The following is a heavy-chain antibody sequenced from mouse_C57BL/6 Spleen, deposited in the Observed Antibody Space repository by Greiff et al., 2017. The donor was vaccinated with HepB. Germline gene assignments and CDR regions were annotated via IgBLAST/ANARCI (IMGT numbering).Heavy chain of an antibody. D-gene: IGHD1-1*01. CDR3: ARRGGYDGSSYFDY. CDR2: IYPGDGDT. J-gene: IGHJ2*01. CDR1: GYAFSSYW. V-gene: IGHV1-80*01. Sequence: QVQLQQSGAELVKPGASVKLSCKASGYAFSSYWMNWVKQRPGKGLEWIGQIYPGDGDTNYKGKFKGKATLTADKSSSTAYMQLSSLTSEDSAVYFGARRGGYDGSSYFDYWGQGTTLTVSS.